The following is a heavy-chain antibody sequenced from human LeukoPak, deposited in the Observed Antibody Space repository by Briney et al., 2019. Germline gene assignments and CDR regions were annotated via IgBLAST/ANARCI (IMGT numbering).Heavy chain of an antibody. V-gene: IGHV1-69*06. CDR1: GGTFSSYA. J-gene: IGHJ4*02. D-gene: IGHD3-9*01. CDR2: IIPIFGTA. CDR3: ARGILTGYYAGYYFDY. Sequence: SVKVSCKASGGTFSSYAISWVRQAPGQGLEWMGGIIPIFGTANYAQKFQGRVTITADKSTSTAYMELSNLRSEDTAVYYCARGILTGYYAGYYFDYWGQGTLVTVSS.